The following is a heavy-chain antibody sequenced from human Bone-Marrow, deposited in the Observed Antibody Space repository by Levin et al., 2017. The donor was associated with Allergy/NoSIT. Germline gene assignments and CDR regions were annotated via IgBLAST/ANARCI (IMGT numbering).Heavy chain of an antibody. J-gene: IGHJ6*02. Sequence: GESLKISCKVSGYTLTELSMHWVRQAPGKGLEWMGGFDPEDGETIYAQKFQGRVTMTEDTSTDTAYMELSSLRSEDTAVYYCAYSRGDSSHWGAYYYYGMDVWGQGTTVTVSS. CDR2: FDPEDGET. V-gene: IGHV1-24*01. D-gene: IGHD3-10*01. CDR3: AYSRGDSSHWGAYYYYGMDV. CDR1: GYTLTELS.